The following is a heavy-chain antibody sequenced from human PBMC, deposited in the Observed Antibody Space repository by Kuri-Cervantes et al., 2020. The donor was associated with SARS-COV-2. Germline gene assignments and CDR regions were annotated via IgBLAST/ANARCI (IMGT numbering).Heavy chain of an antibody. J-gene: IGHJ4*02. CDR1: GFTFSSYE. CDR3: ARDSPLGYCSGDSCSPFDY. CDR2: ISSSGSTI. D-gene: IGHD2-15*01. Sequence: GGSLRLSCAASGFTFSSYEMNWVRQAPGKGLEWVSYISSSGSTIYYADSVKGRFTISRDNAKNSLYLQMNSLRAEDTAAYYCARDSPLGYCSGDSCSPFDYWGQGTLVTVSS. V-gene: IGHV3-48*03.